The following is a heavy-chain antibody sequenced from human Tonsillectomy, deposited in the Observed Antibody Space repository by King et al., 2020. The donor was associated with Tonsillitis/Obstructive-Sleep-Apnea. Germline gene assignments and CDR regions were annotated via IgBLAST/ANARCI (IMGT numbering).Heavy chain of an antibody. CDR3: AGGAYDFWSGYLN. D-gene: IGHD3-3*01. CDR1: GFTFSSYS. Sequence: VQLVESGGGLVQPGGSLRLSCAASGFTFSSYSMNWVRQAPGKGLEWVSYISSSSSTIYYADSVKGRFTISRDNAKNSLYLQMNSLRDEDTAVYYCAGGAYDFWSGYLNWGQGTLVTVSS. J-gene: IGHJ4*02. CDR2: ISSSSSTI. V-gene: IGHV3-48*02.